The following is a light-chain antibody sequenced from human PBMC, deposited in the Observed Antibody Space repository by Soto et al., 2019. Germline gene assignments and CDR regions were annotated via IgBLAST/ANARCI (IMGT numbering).Light chain of an antibody. CDR3: QPYGSSSL. V-gene: IGKV3-20*01. Sequence: EILLTQSPGTLSLSPGERATLSCRASQSVSSRNLAWYQQKHGQAPRLLIYGASSRATGIPDRFSGSGSGTGFTLTISRLEPEDFAVYYCQPYGSSSLFGQGTRLEIK. CDR1: QSVSSRN. CDR2: GAS. J-gene: IGKJ5*01.